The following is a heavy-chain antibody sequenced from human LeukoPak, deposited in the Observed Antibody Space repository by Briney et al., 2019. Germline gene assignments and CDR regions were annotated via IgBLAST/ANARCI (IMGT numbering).Heavy chain of an antibody. CDR3: ATCARNFYCYRFDY. CDR1: GGIFSSYA. Sequence: SVKVSCKASGGIFSSYAISWVRQAPGQGLEWMGGIIPIFGTANYAQKFQGRVTITADESTSTAYMEQSSLRSEDTAVYYCATCARNFYCYRFDYWGQGTLVTVSS. J-gene: IGHJ4*02. CDR2: IIPIFGTA. D-gene: IGHD2-2*02. V-gene: IGHV1-69*01.